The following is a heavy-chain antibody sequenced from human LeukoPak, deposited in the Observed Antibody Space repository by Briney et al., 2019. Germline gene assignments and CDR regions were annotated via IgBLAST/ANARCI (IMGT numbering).Heavy chain of an antibody. CDR1: GFTFSDYY. J-gene: IGHJ5*02. V-gene: IGHV3-11*01. CDR3: ASSGVYGWFDP. Sequence: GGSLRLSCAASGFTFSDYYMSWIRQAPGKGLEWVSYISSSGSTIYYADSVKGRFTISRDNAKNSLYLQMNSLRAEDTAVYYRASSGVYGWFDPWGQGTLVTVSS. D-gene: IGHD6-19*01. CDR2: ISSSGSTI.